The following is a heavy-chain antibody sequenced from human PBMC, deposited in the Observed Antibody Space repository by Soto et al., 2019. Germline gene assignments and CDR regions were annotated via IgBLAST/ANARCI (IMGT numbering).Heavy chain of an antibody. D-gene: IGHD2-8*01. Sequence: QVQLVQSGAEVKKPGASVKVSCKASGYTFTSYGISWVRQAPGQGLEWMGWISAYNGNTNYAQKLQGRVTMTTDTSTRTAYMELRSLRSDDTAVDYCARSAYYCTNGVCYPGTTLNYYFDYWGQGTLVTVSS. CDR3: ARSAYYCTNGVCYPGTTLNYYFDY. J-gene: IGHJ4*02. CDR2: ISAYNGNT. CDR1: GYTFTSYG. V-gene: IGHV1-18*01.